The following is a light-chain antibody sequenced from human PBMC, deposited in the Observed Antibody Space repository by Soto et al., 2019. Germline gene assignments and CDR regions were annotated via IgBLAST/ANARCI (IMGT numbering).Light chain of an antibody. CDR1: TSDIDASNY. V-gene: IGLV2-14*01. CDR3: SSYPRTSIVI. CDR2: EVT. Sequence: QSALTQPASVSGSRWQSITISCTGTTSDIDASNYVSWYQRYPGKAPKLIIYEVTNRPSGVSDRFSGSKSGNTASLTISGLQAEDEADFYCSSYPRTSIVIFGGGTQIT. J-gene: IGLJ7*01.